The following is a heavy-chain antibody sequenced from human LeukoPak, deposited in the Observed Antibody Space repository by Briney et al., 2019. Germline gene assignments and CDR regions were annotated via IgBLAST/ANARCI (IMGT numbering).Heavy chain of an antibody. CDR1: GYTFTSYY. CDR2: INPSGGST. J-gene: IGHJ4*02. Sequence: ASVKVSCKASGYTFTSYYMHWVRQAPGQGLEWMGIINPSGGSTSYAQNFQGRVTMTRDTSTSTVYMELSRLRSEDTAVYYCARDQLEWELRDGPLVRNPLDYWGQGTLVTVSS. D-gene: IGHD1-26*01. V-gene: IGHV1-46*01. CDR3: ARDQLEWELRDGPLVRNPLDY.